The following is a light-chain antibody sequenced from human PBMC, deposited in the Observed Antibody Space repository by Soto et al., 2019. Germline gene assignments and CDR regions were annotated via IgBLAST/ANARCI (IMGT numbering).Light chain of an antibody. CDR1: VGL. J-gene: IGLJ1*01. Sequence: QSVLTQPASVSGSHGQSITISCTGTVGLVSWYQQHPGKVPKLILYDDTKRPSGVSSRFSGSKSGNTASLTISGLQTEDEADYYCCLYVGGRTYVFGTGTKVTVL. V-gene: IGLV2-23*01. CDR2: DDT. CDR3: CLYVGGRTYV.